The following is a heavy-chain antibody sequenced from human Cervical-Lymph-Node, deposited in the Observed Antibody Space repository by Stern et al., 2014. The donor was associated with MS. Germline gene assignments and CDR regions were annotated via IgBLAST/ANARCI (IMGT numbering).Heavy chain of an antibody. V-gene: IGHV3-11*01. CDR3: ARRIQLWSMFDS. J-gene: IGHJ4*02. D-gene: IGHD5-18*01. CDR1: GFTFRHYY. CDR2: ISGGAITS. Sequence: VQLVESGGGLVKPGGSLRISCTASGFTFRHYYMAWIRQTPGKGLEWISYISGGAITSDYADSVKGRFTISRDNAKNSVYLDLSSLRVEDSATYYCARRIQLWSMFDSWGQGTLVTVSS.